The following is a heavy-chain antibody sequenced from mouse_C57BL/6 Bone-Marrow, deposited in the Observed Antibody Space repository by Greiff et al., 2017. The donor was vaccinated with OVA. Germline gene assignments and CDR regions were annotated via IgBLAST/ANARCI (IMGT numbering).Heavy chain of an antibody. CDR1: GFTFSSYA. V-gene: IGHV5-4*01. Sequence: DVQLQESGGGLVKPGGSLKLSCAASGFTFSSYAMSWVRQTPEKRLEWVATISDGGSYTYYPDNVKGRFTISIDNDKNNLYLQMSHLKSEDTAMYYCARDLLYDYNAMDYWGQGTSVTVSS. CDR2: ISDGGSYT. J-gene: IGHJ4*01. CDR3: ARDLLYDYNAMDY. D-gene: IGHD2-3*01.